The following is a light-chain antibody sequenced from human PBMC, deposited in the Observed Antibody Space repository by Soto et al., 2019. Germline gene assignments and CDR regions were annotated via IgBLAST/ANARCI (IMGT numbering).Light chain of an antibody. CDR2: GAF. J-gene: IGKJ1*01. V-gene: IGKV3-15*01. CDR3: QQYNDWPLT. CDR1: QSVSSN. Sequence: EIVMTQSPFTLSVSPGERVTLSCRASQSVSSNLAWYQQKHGQAPSLLIYGAFTRATGIPARFSGTGSGTEFTLTISSLQSEDFALYYCQQYNDWPLTFGQGTKVDIK.